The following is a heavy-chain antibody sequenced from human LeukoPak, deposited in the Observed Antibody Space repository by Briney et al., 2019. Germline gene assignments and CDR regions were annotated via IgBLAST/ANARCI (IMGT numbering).Heavy chain of an antibody. V-gene: IGHV3-30*02. CDR3: AKLAGQDIVVVPAANGYYYYYMDV. CDR2: IRYDGSNR. Sequence: GGSLRLSCAASGFTFSSYGMHWVRQAPGKGLEWVAFIRYDGSNRYYADSVKGRFTISRDNSKNTLYLQMNSLRAEDTAVYYCAKLAGQDIVVVPAANGYYYYYMDVWGKGTTVTISS. D-gene: IGHD2-2*01. J-gene: IGHJ6*03. CDR1: GFTFSSYG.